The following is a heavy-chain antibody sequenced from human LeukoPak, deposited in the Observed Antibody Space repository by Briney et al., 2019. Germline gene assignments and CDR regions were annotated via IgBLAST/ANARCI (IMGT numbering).Heavy chain of an antibody. V-gene: IGHV1-3*03. CDR2: INAGNGNT. CDR3: ARGYCSSTSCHDYFDY. J-gene: IGHJ4*02. Sequence: ASVKVSCKASGYTFTSYAMHWVRQAPGQRLEWMGWINAGNGNTKYSQEFQGRVTITRDTSASTAYMELSSLRAEDTAVYYCARGYCSSTSCHDYFDYWGQGTLVTVSS. D-gene: IGHD2-2*01. CDR1: GYTFTSYA.